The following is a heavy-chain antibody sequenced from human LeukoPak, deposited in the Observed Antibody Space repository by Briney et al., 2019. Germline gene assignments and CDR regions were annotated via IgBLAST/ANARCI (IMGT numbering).Heavy chain of an antibody. CDR2: IYYSGIT. V-gene: IGHV4-39*01. D-gene: IGHD1-26*01. Sequence: PPETPALPCTVAGGSISSNIHYWDWIRQPPGKGLEWIGSIYYSGITYYNSSLKSRVTIFVDTSKNQFSLKLSSVTAADTAVYYCARHPSYSESYFFDYWGQGTLVTVSS. J-gene: IGHJ4*02. CDR1: GGSISSNIHY. CDR3: ARHPSYSESYFFDY.